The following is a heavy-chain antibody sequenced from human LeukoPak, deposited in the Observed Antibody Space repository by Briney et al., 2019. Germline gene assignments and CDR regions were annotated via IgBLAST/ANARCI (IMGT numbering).Heavy chain of an antibody. V-gene: IGHV3-48*04. CDR2: ISSSSSTI. D-gene: IGHD2-15*01. CDR3: ARDTLVAADLFEYYYGMDV. Sequence: PGGSLRLSCAASGFTFSSYSMNWVRQAPGKGLEWVSYISSSSSTIYYADSVKGRFTISRDNAKNSLYLQMNSLRAEDTAVYYCARDTLVAADLFEYYYGMDVWGQGTTVTVSS. CDR1: GFTFSSYS. J-gene: IGHJ6*02.